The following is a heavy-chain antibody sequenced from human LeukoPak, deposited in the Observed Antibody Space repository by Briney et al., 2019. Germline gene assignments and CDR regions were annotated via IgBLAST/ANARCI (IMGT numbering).Heavy chain of an antibody. J-gene: IGHJ3*02. D-gene: IGHD3-22*01. Sequence: GGSLRLSCASSGFTFSSYWMHWVRQAPGKGLVWVSRINSDGSSTSYADSVKGRFTISRDNAKNTLYLQMNSLRDEDTAVYYCASLDYYDSSGYYYRAFDIWGQGTMVTVS. CDR3: ASLDYYDSSGYYYRAFDI. CDR1: GFTFSSYW. CDR2: INSDGSST. V-gene: IGHV3-74*01.